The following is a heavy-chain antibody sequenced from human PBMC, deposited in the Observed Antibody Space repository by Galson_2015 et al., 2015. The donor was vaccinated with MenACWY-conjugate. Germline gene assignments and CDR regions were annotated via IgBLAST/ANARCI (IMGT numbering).Heavy chain of an antibody. CDR3: ASLVYPSEYFQH. D-gene: IGHD3-9*01. Sequence: TLSLTCPVSGGSISGYYWSWIRQPPEKGLEWIGYIHYSGSTNYSPSLKSRVTISVDSSKNQFFLKLSSVTAADTAVYYCASLVYPSEYFQHWGQGTLVTVSS. CDR1: GGSISGYY. CDR2: IHYSGST. V-gene: IGHV4-59*01. J-gene: IGHJ1*01.